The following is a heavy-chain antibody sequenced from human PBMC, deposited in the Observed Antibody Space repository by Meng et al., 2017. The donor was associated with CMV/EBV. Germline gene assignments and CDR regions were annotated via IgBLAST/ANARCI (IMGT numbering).Heavy chain of an antibody. D-gene: IGHD1-1*01. CDR3: ARDRVPTNWNDVYNWFDP. CDR1: GFTFSSYW. CDR2: INSDGSNT. J-gene: IGHJ5*02. Sequence: GGSLRLSCAASGFTFSSYWMHWVRQAPGKGLVWVSRINSDGSNTSYADSVKGRFTISRDNAKNTLYLQMNSLRAEDTAVYYCARDRVPTNWNDVYNWFDPWGQGTLVTVSS. V-gene: IGHV3-74*01.